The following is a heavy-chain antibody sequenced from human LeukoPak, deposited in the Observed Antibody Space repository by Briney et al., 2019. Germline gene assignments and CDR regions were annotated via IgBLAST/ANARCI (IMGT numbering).Heavy chain of an antibody. V-gene: IGHV3-11*01. J-gene: IGHJ4*02. CDR1: GFTFSDYY. D-gene: IGHD3-22*01. CDR3: ARVAYYYDSSGYYTVGHIDY. Sequence: GGSLRLSCAASGFTFSDYYMSWIRQAPGKGLEWVSYISSSGSTIYYADSVKGRFTISRDNAKNSLYLQMNSLRAEDTAVYYCARVAYYYDSSGYYTVGHIDYWGQGTLVTVSS. CDR2: ISSSGSTI.